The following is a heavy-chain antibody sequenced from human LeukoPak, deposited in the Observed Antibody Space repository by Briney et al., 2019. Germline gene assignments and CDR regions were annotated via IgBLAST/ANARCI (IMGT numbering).Heavy chain of an antibody. J-gene: IGHJ4*02. V-gene: IGHV1-69*13. CDR2: IIPIFGTA. CDR3: AHQQLGSSEFDY. CDR1: GGTFSSYA. D-gene: IGHD6-13*01. Sequence: SLKVSCKASGGTFSSYALSWVRQAPGEGLEWMRGIIPIFGTANYAQKFQGRVTITADESTSTAYMELSSLRSEDTAVCYCAHQQLGSSEFDYWGQGTLVTVSS.